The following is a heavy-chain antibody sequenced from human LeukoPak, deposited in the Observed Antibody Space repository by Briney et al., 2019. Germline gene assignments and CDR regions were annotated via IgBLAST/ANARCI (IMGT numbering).Heavy chain of an antibody. CDR2: IYSSGST. CDR3: AIHDYGDRDAFDI. CDR1: GGSFSGYY. D-gene: IGHD4-17*01. Sequence: PSETLSLTCAVYGGSFSGYYWSWIRQPAGKGLEWIGRIYSSGSTSYNPSLESRVTISVDTSKNRFSLKLSSVTAADTAVYYCAIHDYGDRDAFDIWGQGTMVTVS. J-gene: IGHJ3*02. V-gene: IGHV4-59*10.